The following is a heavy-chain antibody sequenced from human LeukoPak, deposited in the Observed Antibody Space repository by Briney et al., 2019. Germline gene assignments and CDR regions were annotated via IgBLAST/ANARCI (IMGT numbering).Heavy chain of an antibody. CDR3: ARAAGGYSTSRFDY. CDR2: ISYDGSNK. V-gene: IGHV3-30-3*01. J-gene: IGHJ4*02. D-gene: IGHD5-12*01. CDR1: GFTFSSYA. Sequence: GRSLRLSCAASGFTFSSYAMHWVRQAPGKRLEWVAVISYDGSNKYYADSVKGRFTISRDNSKNTLYLQMNSLRAEDTAVYYCARAAGGYSTSRFDYWGQGTLVTVSS.